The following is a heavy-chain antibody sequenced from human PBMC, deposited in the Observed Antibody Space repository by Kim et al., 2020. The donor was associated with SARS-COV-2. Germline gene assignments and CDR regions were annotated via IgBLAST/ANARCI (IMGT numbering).Heavy chain of an antibody. Sequence: SVKVSCKASGGAFSSYAISWVRQAPGQGLEWMGGIILISGTAKYAQQFQGRVTVSADESTSTDYMELSSLRPEDTAVYYCARSHSSSWYPPFDYWGQGTLGTVSS. CDR1: GGAFSSYA. CDR3: ARSHSSSWYPPFDY. D-gene: IGHD6-13*01. CDR2: IILISGTA. V-gene: IGHV1-69*13. J-gene: IGHJ4*02.